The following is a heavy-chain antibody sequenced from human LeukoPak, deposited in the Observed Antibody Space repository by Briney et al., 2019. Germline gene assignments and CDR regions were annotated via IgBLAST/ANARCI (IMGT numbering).Heavy chain of an antibody. CDR3: AAGPVYDYFEF. J-gene: IGHJ4*02. D-gene: IGHD3-22*01. Sequence: ASVKVSCKASEYSFTDYYIHWVRQAPGQGLEWMGWINPNSGGTNSAQKFQVRITLTRDTSISTAYMELCRLGSDDTAVYYCAAGPVYDYFEFWGQGTLVTVSS. CDR2: INPNSGGT. CDR1: EYSFTDYY. V-gene: IGHV1-2*02.